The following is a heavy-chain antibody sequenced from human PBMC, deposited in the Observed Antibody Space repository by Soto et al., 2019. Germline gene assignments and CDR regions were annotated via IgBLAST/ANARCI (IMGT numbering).Heavy chain of an antibody. V-gene: IGHV3-74*01. CDR3: ATQIAAGGGG. Sequence: WGTLRLPCAASPFTLSSYWLHWVRQAPGEGLVWVSRINSDGSSTRYADSVKGRFTISRDNAKNTLYLQMNNLRAEDTAVYYCATQIAAGGGGWGQGTLVTVSS. J-gene: IGHJ4*02. D-gene: IGHD6-13*01. CDR2: INSDGSST. CDR1: PFTLSSYW.